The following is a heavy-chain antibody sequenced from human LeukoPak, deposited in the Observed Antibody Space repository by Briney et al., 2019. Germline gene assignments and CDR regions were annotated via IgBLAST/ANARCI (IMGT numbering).Heavy chain of an antibody. CDR3: ARLRDWNYVWWFDP. CDR2: IYTSGST. CDR1: GGSISSYY. J-gene: IGHJ5*02. V-gene: IGHV4-4*09. D-gene: IGHD1-7*01. Sequence: SETLSLTCTVSGGSISSYYWSWIRQPPGKGLEWIGYIYTSGSTNYNPSLKGRVTISVDTSKNQFSLKLSSVTAADTAVYYCARLRDWNYVWWFDPWGQGTLVTVSS.